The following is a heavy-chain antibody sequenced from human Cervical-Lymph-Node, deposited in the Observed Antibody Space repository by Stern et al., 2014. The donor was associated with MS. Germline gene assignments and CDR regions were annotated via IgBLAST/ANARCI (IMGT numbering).Heavy chain of an antibody. CDR2: INHRGSN. Sequence: QVQLQQWGAGLLQPSETLSLTCVVYGGPLNIFYWSWIRQSPGKGLEWVGVINHRGSNKYNASLKSRVIISADAYKRQVSPHVSSVTAADTAVYYCARGRGQLAPYYYYGMDVWGQGTTVTVSS. D-gene: IGHD6-13*01. J-gene: IGHJ6*02. CDR1: GGPLNIFY. CDR3: ARGRGQLAPYYYYGMDV. V-gene: IGHV4-34*01.